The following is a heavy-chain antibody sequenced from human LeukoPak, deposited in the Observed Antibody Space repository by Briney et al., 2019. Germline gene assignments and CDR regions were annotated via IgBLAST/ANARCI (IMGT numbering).Heavy chain of an antibody. CDR2: ISWNSGSI. CDR1: GFTFDDYA. D-gene: IGHD3-10*01. Sequence: GGSLRLSCAASGFTFDDYAMHWVRQAPGKGLEWVSGISWNSGSIGYADSVKGRFTISRDNAKNSLYPQMNSLRAEDTASYYCAKNYYGSGSSSYAFDYWGQGTLVTVSS. J-gene: IGHJ4*02. CDR3: AKNYYGSGSSSYAFDY. V-gene: IGHV3-9*01.